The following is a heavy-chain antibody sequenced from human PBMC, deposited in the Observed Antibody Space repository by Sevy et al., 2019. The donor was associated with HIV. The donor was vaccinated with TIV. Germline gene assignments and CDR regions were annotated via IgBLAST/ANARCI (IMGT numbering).Heavy chain of an antibody. J-gene: IGHJ6*02. V-gene: IGHV1-2*02. Sequence: ASVKVSCKASGYTFTGYYMHWVRQAPGQGLEWMGWINPNSGGTNYAQKFQGRVTMTRDTSISTANMELSRLRSDDTGVNYCASDGDGFGEYRRYYYYYAMDVWGQGTTVTVSS. CDR3: ASDGDGFGEYRRYYYYYAMDV. D-gene: IGHD3-10*01. CDR2: INPNSGGT. CDR1: GYTFTGYY.